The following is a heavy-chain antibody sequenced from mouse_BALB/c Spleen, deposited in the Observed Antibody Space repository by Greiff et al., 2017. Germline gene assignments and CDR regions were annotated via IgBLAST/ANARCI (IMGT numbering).Heavy chain of an antibody. CDR3: AREGYPYAMDY. J-gene: IGHJ4*01. V-gene: IGHV5-17*02. D-gene: IGHD2-14*01. Sequence: DVKLLESGGGLVQPGGSRKLSCAASGFTFSSFGMHWVRQAPEKGLEWVAYISSGSSTIYYADTVKGRFTISRDNPKNTLFLQMTSLRSEDTAMYYCAREGYPYAMDYWGQGTSVTVSS. CDR2: ISSGSSTI. CDR1: GFTFSSFG.